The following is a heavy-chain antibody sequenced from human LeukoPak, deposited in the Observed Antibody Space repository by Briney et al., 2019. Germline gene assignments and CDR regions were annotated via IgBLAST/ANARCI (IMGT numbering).Heavy chain of an antibody. V-gene: IGHV1-69*05. D-gene: IGHD6-19*01. CDR3: ARDPSNTVGRYIYFDY. Sequence: ASVKVSCKASGGTFSSYAISWVRQAPGQGLEWMGGIIPIFGTANYAQNLQGRLTLTTDTSTTTAYMELRSLTSDDTAVYYCARDPSNTVGRYIYFDYWGQGTLVTVSS. CDR2: IIPIFGTA. CDR1: GGTFSSYA. J-gene: IGHJ4*02.